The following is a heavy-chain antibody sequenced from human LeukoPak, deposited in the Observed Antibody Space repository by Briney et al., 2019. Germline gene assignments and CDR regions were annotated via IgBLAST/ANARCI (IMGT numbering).Heavy chain of an antibody. V-gene: IGHV3-74*01. J-gene: IGHJ1*01. Sequence: GRSLRLSCAASGFTFDDYAMHWVRQAPGKGLEWVSRINSDGSSTSYADSVKGRFTISRDNAKNTLYLQMNSLRAEDTAVYYCAREGCSSTSCYYFQHWGQGTLVTVSS. CDR1: GFTFDDYA. CDR3: AREGCSSTSCYYFQH. D-gene: IGHD2-2*01. CDR2: INSDGSST.